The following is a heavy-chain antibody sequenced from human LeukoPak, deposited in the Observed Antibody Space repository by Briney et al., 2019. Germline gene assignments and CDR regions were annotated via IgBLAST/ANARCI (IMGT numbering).Heavy chain of an antibody. CDR2: ISSSSSYI. CDR1: GFTFSSYS. J-gene: IGHJ3*02. D-gene: IGHD3-10*01. V-gene: IGHV3-21*01. CDR3: ARESGFRGDAFDI. Sequence: PGGSLRLSCAASGFTFSSYSMNWVRQAPGKGLEWVSSISSSSSYIYYADSVKGRFTISRDNAKNSLYLQMNSLRAEDTAVYYCARESGFRGDAFDIWGQETMVTVSS.